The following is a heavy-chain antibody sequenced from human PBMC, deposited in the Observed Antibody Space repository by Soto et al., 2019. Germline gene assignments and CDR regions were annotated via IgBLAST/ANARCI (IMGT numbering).Heavy chain of an antibody. CDR2: MNPNSDGA. CDR3: ARGGGSGWHGDWFDP. V-gene: IGHV1-2*02. J-gene: IGHJ5*02. Sequence: QVHLVQSGAEVKEPGASVKVSCKASGYSFTDYYIHWVRQAPGQGLEWMGWMNPNSDGANYAEKFRGRVTMTRDKSLRTAYMEVNRLTSDDTAVYFCARGGGSGWHGDWFDPWGQGTLVTVSS. CDR1: GYSFTDYY. D-gene: IGHD6-19*01.